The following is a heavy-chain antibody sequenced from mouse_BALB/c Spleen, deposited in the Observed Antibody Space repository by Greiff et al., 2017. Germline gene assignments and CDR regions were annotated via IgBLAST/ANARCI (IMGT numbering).Heavy chain of an antibody. CDR2: ISSGSSTI. CDR3: AKGDDYGGNAMDY. D-gene: IGHD2-4*01. CDR1: GFTFSSFG. V-gene: IGHV5-17*02. Sequence: EVQGVESGGGLVQPGGSRKLSCAASGFTFSSFGMHWVRQAPEKGLAWVAYISSGSSTIYYADTVKGRFTISRDNPKNTLFLQMTSLRSEDTAMYYCAKGDDYGGNAMDYWGQGTSVTVSS. J-gene: IGHJ4*01.